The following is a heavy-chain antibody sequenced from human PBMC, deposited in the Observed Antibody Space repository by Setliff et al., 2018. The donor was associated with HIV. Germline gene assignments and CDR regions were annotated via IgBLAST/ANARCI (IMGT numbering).Heavy chain of an antibody. CDR3: ARGLYDSSGYYRVFDY. Sequence: SETLSLTCTVSGCSISSSSYYWGWIRQPPGKGLEWIGTIYYSGSTNYNPSLKSRVTISVDTSKNQFSLKLSSVTAADTAVYYCARGLYDSSGYYRVFDYWGQGTLVTVSS. CDR1: GCSISSSSYY. CDR2: IYYSGST. V-gene: IGHV4-39*07. J-gene: IGHJ4*02. D-gene: IGHD3-22*01.